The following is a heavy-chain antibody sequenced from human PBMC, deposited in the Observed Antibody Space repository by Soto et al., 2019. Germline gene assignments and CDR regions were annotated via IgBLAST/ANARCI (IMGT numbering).Heavy chain of an antibody. CDR2: IRSKANSYAT. CDR1: GFTFSGSA. V-gene: IGHV3-73*02. D-gene: IGHD3-10*01. CDR3: TPVGYYGSGSYYYYDYGMDV. Sequence: EVQLVESGGGLVQPGGSLKLSCAASGFTFSGSAMHWVRQASGKGLEWAGRIRSKANSYATAYAASVKGRFTISRDDSKNTAYLQMNSLKTEDTAVYYCTPVGYYGSGSYYYYDYGMDVWGQGTTVTVSS. J-gene: IGHJ6*02.